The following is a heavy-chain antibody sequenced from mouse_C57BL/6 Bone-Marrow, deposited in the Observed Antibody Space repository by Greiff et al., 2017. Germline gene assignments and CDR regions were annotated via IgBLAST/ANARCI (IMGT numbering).Heavy chain of an antibody. CDR2: ISSGGSYN. J-gene: IGHJ3*01. CDR1: GFTFSSYG. V-gene: IGHV5-6*01. CDR3: ARPYGSSLSWFAY. D-gene: IGHD1-1*01. Sequence: EVQGVESGGDLVKPGGSLKLSCAASGFTFSSYGMSWVRQTPDKRLEWVATISSGGSYNYYPDNVKGRFNISRNNAKNTLYLQMSSLKSEDTAMYYCARPYGSSLSWFAYWGQGTLVTVSA.